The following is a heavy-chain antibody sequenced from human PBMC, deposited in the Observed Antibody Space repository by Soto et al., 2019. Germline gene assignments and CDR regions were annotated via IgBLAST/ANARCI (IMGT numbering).Heavy chain of an antibody. D-gene: IGHD3-9*01. V-gene: IGHV3-23*01. J-gene: IGHJ4*02. CDR2: INNNGDNT. CDR1: GFTFSHFA. Sequence: EVQLLESGGDLVQPGGSLRHSCAASGFTFSHFALNWVRQAPGKGLEWISTINNNGDNTHYADSVKGRFTISRDNSTNTLYLYMNSLKADDSAVYYCARDPSTGSADYWGQVTLVTVSS. CDR3: ARDPSTGSADY.